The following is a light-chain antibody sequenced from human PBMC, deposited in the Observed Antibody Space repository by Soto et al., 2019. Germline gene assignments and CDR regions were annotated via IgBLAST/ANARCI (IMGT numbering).Light chain of an antibody. CDR1: HDIGTS. V-gene: IGKV1-27*01. CDR2: GAS. Sequence: DFQMTQSPPSLSASIGDRVTVTCRASHDIGTSLAWYQQRPGKSPTLLIYGASTLQSGVPPRFSGSGSGTVFPLAINTLRPEDVATYYCQNYSSAPFIFGGGTKVDVK. CDR3: QNYSSAPFI. J-gene: IGKJ4*01.